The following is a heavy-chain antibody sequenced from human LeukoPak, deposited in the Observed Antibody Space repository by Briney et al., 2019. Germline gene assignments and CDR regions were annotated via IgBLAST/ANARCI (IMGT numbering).Heavy chain of an antibody. CDR2: INHSGST. D-gene: IGHD4-17*01. V-gene: IGHV4-34*01. CDR3: ARARRTVPTRDFDY. J-gene: IGHJ4*02. CDR1: GGSFSGYY. Sequence: PSETLSLTCAVYGGSFSGYYWSWIRQPPGKGLEWIGEINHSGSTNYNPSLKSRVTISVDTSKNQFSLKLGSVTAADTAVYYCARARRTVPTRDFDYWGQGTLVTVSS.